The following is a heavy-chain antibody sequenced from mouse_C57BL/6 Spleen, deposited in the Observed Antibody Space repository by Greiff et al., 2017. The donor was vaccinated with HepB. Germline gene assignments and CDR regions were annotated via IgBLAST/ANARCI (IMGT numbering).Heavy chain of an antibody. CDR2: IYPGDGDT. CDR3: ARRGTSLPGYFDY. J-gene: IGHJ2*01. Sequence: QVQLQQSGAELVKPGASVKISCKASGYAFSSYWMNWVTQRPGKGLEWIGQIYPGDGDTNSNGKFKGKATLPADKSSSTAYMQLSSLTSEDSAVYFCARRGTSLPGYFDYWGQGTTLTVSS. CDR1: GYAFSSYW. D-gene: IGHD2-12*01. V-gene: IGHV1-80*01.